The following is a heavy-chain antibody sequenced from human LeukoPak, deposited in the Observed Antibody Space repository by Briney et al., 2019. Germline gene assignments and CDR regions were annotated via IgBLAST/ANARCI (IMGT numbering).Heavy chain of an antibody. V-gene: IGHV3-23*01. CDR2: ISSSAASI. CDR1: GFTFSNYA. Sequence: PGGSLRLSCAASGFTFSNYAMNWVRQAPGKGLEWVSAISSSAASIYYADSVKGRFTISRDNSKKTLWLQMNSLRDEDTAVYYCVKSHPSAIPWFDPSGQGTLVTVSS. D-gene: IGHD2-2*02. CDR3: VKSHPSAIPWFDP. J-gene: IGHJ5*02.